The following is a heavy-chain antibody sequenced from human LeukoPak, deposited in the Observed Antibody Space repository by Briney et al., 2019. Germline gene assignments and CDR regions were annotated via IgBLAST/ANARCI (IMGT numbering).Heavy chain of an antibody. V-gene: IGHV3-53*01. CDR1: EFTVSRNY. CDR2: IFSNGDT. CDR3: TRDQMNF. J-gene: IGHJ4*02. D-gene: IGHD1-7*01. Sequence: GGSLRLSCTASEFTVSRNYMLWVRQAPGKGLEWVSLIFSNGDTHYADSVKGRFTISRDTSKNTVYLQMNSLRVEDTAMYYCTRDQMNFWGQGTLVTVSS.